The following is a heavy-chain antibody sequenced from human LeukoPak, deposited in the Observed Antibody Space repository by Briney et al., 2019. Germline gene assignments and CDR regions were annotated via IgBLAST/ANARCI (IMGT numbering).Heavy chain of an antibody. CDR1: GYTFTSYD. D-gene: IGHD3-3*01. CDR2: MNPNSGNT. CDR3: ARGGFWSVYGEAYYMDV. Sequence: APVKVSCKASGYTFTSYDINWVRQATGQGLEWMGWMNPNSGNTGYAQKFQGRVTITRNTSISAAYMELSSLRSEDTAVYYCARGGFWSVYGEAYYMDVWGKGTTVTVSS. V-gene: IGHV1-8*03. J-gene: IGHJ6*03.